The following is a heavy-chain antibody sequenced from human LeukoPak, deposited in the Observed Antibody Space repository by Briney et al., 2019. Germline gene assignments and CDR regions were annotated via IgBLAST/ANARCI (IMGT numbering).Heavy chain of an antibody. J-gene: IGHJ4*02. CDR2: INPNSGGT. D-gene: IGHD3-10*01. CDR1: GYTFTGYY. Sequence: ASVKVSRKASGYTFTGYYMHWVRQAPGQGLEWMGWINPNSGGTNYAQKFQGRVTMTRDTSISTAYMELSRLRSDDTAVYYCARVKGSGSYRKYYFDYWGQGTLVTVSS. V-gene: IGHV1-2*02. CDR3: ARVKGSGSYRKYYFDY.